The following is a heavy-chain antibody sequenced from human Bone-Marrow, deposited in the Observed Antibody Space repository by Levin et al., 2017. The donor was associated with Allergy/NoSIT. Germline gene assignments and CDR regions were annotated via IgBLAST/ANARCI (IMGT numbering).Heavy chain of an antibody. CDR1: GGSVSSSVYY. CDR2: IYYSVTT. Sequence: SETLSLTCTVSGGSVSSSVYYWAWIRQPPGKGLEWIGSIYYSVTTHYNPSLKSRVTISVDTSKNRFSLRLKSVTAADTAVYYCARLEDSSGYYEGWFDPWGQGTLVTVSS. CDR3: ARLEDSSGYYEGWFDP. D-gene: IGHD3-22*01. J-gene: IGHJ5*02. V-gene: IGHV4-39*01.